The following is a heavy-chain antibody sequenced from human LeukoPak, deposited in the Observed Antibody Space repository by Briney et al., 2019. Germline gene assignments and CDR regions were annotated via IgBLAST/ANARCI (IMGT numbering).Heavy chain of an antibody. CDR2: ARDDGGHK. J-gene: IGHJ4*02. CDR1: GFTFRSYG. D-gene: IGHD1-7*01. V-gene: IGHV3-30*02. Sequence: PGGSLRLSCAASGFTFRSYGMHWVRQAPGKGLEWVAYARDDGGHKYYSDSVEGRFTISRDNSKSTLYLQMNSLRAEDTAVYYCAKDQFNWNYVDSFFDYWGQGTLVTVPT. CDR3: AKDQFNWNYVDSFFDY.